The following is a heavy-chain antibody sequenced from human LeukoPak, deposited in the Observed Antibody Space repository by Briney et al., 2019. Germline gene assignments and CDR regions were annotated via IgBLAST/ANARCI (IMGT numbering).Heavy chain of an antibody. D-gene: IGHD3-10*01. V-gene: IGHV1-46*01. CDR1: GYTFTSYY. J-gene: IGHJ6*03. CDR2: INPSGGST. CDR3: ARLFPYYYGSGSYYTGYYYYYMDV. Sequence: ASVKVSCKASGYTFTSYYMHWVRQAPGQGLEWMGIINPSGGSTSYAQKFQGRVTMTRDMSTSTVYMELSRLRSDDTAVYYCARLFPYYYGSGSYYTGYYYYYMDVWGKGTTVTISS.